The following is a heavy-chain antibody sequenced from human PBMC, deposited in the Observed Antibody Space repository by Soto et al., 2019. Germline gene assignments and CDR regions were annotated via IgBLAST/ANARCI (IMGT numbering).Heavy chain of an antibody. CDR1: RITFIGYW. J-gene: IGHJ4*02. Sequence: EVQLEQSGGGLVQPGGSLRLSCVASRITFIGYWMSWVRQAPGRGLEWVATIMPDGCQMYDLDSVKRRFTISRDRAQNSLYLQMNSLTVEDTALYYCSTTGGYWGQGILVTVSS. D-gene: IGHD2-8*02. CDR3: STTGGY. V-gene: IGHV3-7*05. CDR2: IMPDGCQM.